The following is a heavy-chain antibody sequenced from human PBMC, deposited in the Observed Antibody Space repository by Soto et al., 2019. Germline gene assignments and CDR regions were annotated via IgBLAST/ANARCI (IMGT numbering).Heavy chain of an antibody. D-gene: IGHD4-17*01. CDR2: VYSSGRT. CDR3: AGIPLTTEYRHYSYMDV. V-gene: IGHV4-59*13. Sequence: QVHLQESGPGLVQPSETLSLTCTVSGGSIGGDSWSWIRQPPGKGLAWIGSVYSSGRTNFNPSLKRRVTLSIDPSESQFSLRLTSVTAADTAVYYCAGIPLTTEYRHYSYMDVCGKGTSVT. J-gene: IGHJ6*03. CDR1: GGSIGGDS.